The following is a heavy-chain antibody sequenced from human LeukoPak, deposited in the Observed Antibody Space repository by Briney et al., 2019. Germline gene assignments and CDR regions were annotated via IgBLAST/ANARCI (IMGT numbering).Heavy chain of an antibody. D-gene: IGHD3-10*01. V-gene: IGHV4-34*01. J-gene: IGHJ3*02. CDR1: GGSFSGYY. CDR2: INHSGST. CDR3: AKSNGYGLVDI. Sequence: SETLSLTCAVYGGSFSGYYWSWIRQPPGKGLEWIGEINHSGSTNYNPSVKSRVTISLDTSRNQFSLKLNSVTAADTAVCYCAKSNGYGLVDIWGQGTMVTVSS.